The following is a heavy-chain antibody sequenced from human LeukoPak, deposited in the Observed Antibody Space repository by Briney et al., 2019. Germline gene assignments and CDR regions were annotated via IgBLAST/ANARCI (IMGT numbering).Heavy chain of an antibody. D-gene: IGHD6-19*01. V-gene: IGHV3-21*01. Sequence: GGSLRLSCAASGFTFSSCSMNWVRQAPGKGLEWVSSISSSSSYIYYADSVKGRFTISRDNAKNSLYLQMNSLRAEDTAVYYCARWFEYSSGAHPWDYWGQGTLVTVSS. CDR3: ARWFEYSSGAHPWDY. CDR2: ISSSSSYI. CDR1: GFTFSSCS. J-gene: IGHJ4*02.